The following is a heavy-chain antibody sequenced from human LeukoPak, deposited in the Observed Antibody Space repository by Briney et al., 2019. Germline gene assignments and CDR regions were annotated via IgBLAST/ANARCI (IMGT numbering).Heavy chain of an antibody. CDR1: GFTFSDYA. V-gene: IGHV3-9*01. CDR2: ISWNSGSI. CDR3: AKTRGYDFWSGYFDY. J-gene: IGHJ4*02. D-gene: IGHD3-3*01. Sequence: PGGSLRLSCAASGFTFSDYAMHWVRQAPGKGLEWVSGISWNSGSIGYADSVKGRFTISRDNAKNSLYLQMNSLRAEDTALYYCAKTRGYDFWSGYFDYWGQGTLVTVSS.